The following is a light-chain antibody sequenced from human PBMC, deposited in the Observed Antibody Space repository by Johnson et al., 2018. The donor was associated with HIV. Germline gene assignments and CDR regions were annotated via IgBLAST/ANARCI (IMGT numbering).Light chain of an antibody. CDR2: EKN. CDR3: GAWYSSLSAHFV. Sequence: QSVLTQPPSVSAAPGQKVTISCSGSTSNIGNNYVSWYQQLPGTAPKLLIYEKNKRPSGIPDRFSASKSGTSATLVITGLQTGDEADYYCGAWYSSLSAHFVFGTGTKVTVL. CDR1: TSNIGNNY. J-gene: IGLJ1*01. V-gene: IGLV1-51*02.